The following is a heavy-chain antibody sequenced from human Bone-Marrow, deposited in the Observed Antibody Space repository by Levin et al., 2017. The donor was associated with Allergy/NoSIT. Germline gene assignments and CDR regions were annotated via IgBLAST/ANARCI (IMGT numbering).Heavy chain of an antibody. Sequence: GGSLRLSCAASGFTFSSYSMNWVRQAPGKGLEWVSSISSSSSYIYYADSVKGRFTISRDNAKNSLYLQMNSLRAEDTAVYYCARGPLRITMIVVHFQHWGQGTLVTVSS. CDR2: ISSSSSYI. V-gene: IGHV3-21*01. D-gene: IGHD3-22*01. J-gene: IGHJ1*01. CDR3: ARGPLRITMIVVHFQH. CDR1: GFTFSSYS.